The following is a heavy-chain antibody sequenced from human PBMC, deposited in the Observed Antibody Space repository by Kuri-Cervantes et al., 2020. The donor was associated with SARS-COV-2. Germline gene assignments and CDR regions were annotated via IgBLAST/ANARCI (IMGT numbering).Heavy chain of an antibody. CDR2: IGTAGDT. J-gene: IGHJ4*02. V-gene: IGHV3-13*01. CDR3: ARGRGGSYFDY. D-gene: IGHD1-26*01. CDR1: GFTFSSYD. Sequence: ETLSLTCAASGFTFSSYDMHWVRQATGKGLEWVSAIGTAGDTYYPGSVKGRFTISRENAKNSLYLQMNSLRAGDTAVYYCARGRGGSYFDYWGQGTLVTVSS.